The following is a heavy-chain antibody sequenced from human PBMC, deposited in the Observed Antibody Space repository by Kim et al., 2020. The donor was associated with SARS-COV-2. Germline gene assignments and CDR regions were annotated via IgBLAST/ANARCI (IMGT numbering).Heavy chain of an antibody. CDR3: ARVERLTEAARWY. Sequence: SETLSLTCTVSGGSISSSSYYWGWIRQPPGKGLEWIGSIYYSGSTYYNPSLKSRVTISVDTSKNQFSLKLSSVTAADTAVYYCARVERLTEAARWYWGQGTLVTVSS. J-gene: IGHJ4*02. CDR2: IYYSGST. D-gene: IGHD2-15*01. V-gene: IGHV4-39*07. CDR1: GGSISSSSYY.